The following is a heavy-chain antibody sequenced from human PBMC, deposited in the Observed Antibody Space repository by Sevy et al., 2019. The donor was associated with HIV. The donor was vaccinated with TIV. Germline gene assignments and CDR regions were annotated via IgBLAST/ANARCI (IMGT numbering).Heavy chain of an antibody. CDR1: GYTFSIYR. Sequence: ESLKISCKVSGYTFSIYRITWVRQAPGQGLEWMGWISPHTGDTKFAENFQDRVTMSTDTSTATAYMELSSLRSDDTAVYYCARAFCTSGRCYSLAYWGQGTLVTVSS. D-gene: IGHD2-15*01. CDR3: ARAFCTSGRCYSLAY. J-gene: IGHJ4*02. CDR2: ISPHTGDT. V-gene: IGHV1-18*01.